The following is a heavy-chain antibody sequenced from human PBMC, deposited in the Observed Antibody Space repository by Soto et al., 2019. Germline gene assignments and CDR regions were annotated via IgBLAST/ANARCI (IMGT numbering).Heavy chain of an antibody. D-gene: IGHD6-13*01. CDR1: GFTFSHYA. CDR3: AKDCGAADRRYYFDC. CDR2: ISGSGGST. Sequence: GGSLRLSCAASGFTFSHYAINWVRQAPGKGLEWVSGISGSGGSTYYADSVKGRFTISRDNSKNTLYLQMNSLRAEDTAIYYCAKDCGAADRRYYFDCWGQGTLVTVSS. V-gene: IGHV3-23*01. J-gene: IGHJ4*02.